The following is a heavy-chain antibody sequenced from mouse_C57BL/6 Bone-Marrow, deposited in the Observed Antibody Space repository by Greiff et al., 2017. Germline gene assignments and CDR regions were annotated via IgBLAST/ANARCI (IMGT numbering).Heavy chain of an antibody. D-gene: IGHD2-4*01. CDR1: GFNIKDDY. CDR2: IDPENGDT. CDR3: TTCDDDEAWFAY. J-gene: IGHJ3*01. V-gene: IGHV14-4*01. Sequence: VQLQQSGAELVRPGASVKLSCTASGFNIKDDYMHWVKQRPEQGLEWIGWIDPENGDTEYASKFQGKATITADPSSNTAYLQLSSLTSEDTAVYYCTTCDDDEAWFAYGGQGTLVTVSA.